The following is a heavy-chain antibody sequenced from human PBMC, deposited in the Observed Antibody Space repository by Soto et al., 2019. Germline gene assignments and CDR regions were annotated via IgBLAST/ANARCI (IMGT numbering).Heavy chain of an antibody. J-gene: IGHJ2*01. CDR1: GFTFSSYA. CDR2: ISGSGVST. CDR3: AKEPVGPDWYFDL. V-gene: IGHV3-23*01. Sequence: GGSLRLSCAASGFTFSSYAMNWVRQAPGKGLEWVSTISGSGVSTYYADSVKGRFTISRDNSKNTLYLQMNSLRAEDTAVYNCAKEPVGPDWYFDLWGRGTLVTVSS.